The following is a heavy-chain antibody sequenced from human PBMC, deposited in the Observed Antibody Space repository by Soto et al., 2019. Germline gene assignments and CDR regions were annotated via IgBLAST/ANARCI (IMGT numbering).Heavy chain of an antibody. J-gene: IGHJ5*02. CDR3: ARGWRFDP. V-gene: IGHV4-34*01. Sequence: SETLSLTCGVYGGSFTAYQWNWIRQSPGQGLEWIGEINHSGTTKYNPSLASRINLSVDTSKKQFSLKMFSVTAADTAIYYCARGWRFDPWGQGTQVTVPS. CDR2: INHSGTT. D-gene: IGHD1-1*01. CDR1: GGSFTAYQ.